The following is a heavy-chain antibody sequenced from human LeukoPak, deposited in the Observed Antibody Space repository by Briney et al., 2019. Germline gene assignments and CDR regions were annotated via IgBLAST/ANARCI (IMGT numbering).Heavy chain of an antibody. Sequence: GGSLRLSCAASGFTFDDYAMHWVRKAPGKGLEWVSAISGSGGSTYYADSVKGRFTISRDNSKNTLYLQMNSLRAEDTAVYYCAITGRDGYNWEYWGQGTLVTVSS. CDR2: ISGSGGST. CDR3: AITGRDGYNWEY. CDR1: GFTFDDYA. V-gene: IGHV3-23*01. D-gene: IGHD5-24*01. J-gene: IGHJ4*02.